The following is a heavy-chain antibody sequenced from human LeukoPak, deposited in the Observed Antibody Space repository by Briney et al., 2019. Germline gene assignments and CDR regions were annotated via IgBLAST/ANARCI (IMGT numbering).Heavy chain of an antibody. D-gene: IGHD4-17*01. J-gene: IGHJ5*02. CDR2: ISGSGGST. CDR1: GFTFSSYA. V-gene: IGHV3-23*01. CDR3: AKDSGPVYGDSTGDWFDP. Sequence: AGGSLRLSCAASGFTFSSYAVSWVRQAPGKGLEWVSAISGSGGSTYYADSVKGRFTISRDNSKNTLYLQMNSLRAEDTAVYYCAKDSGPVYGDSTGDWFDPWGQGALVTVSS.